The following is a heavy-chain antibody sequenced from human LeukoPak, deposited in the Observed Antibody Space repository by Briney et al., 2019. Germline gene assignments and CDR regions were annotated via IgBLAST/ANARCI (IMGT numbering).Heavy chain of an antibody. Sequence: SVTVSFKASGGTFTSYAISWVRQAPGQGLEWMGGIIPIFGTANYAQKFQGRVTITADKSTSTDYMELSSLRSEDTAVYYCAREKSYYDFWSGGASEYNWFDPWGQGTLVTVSS. CDR2: IIPIFGTA. CDR1: GGTFTSYA. V-gene: IGHV1-69*06. D-gene: IGHD3-3*01. CDR3: AREKSYYDFWSGGASEYNWFDP. J-gene: IGHJ5*02.